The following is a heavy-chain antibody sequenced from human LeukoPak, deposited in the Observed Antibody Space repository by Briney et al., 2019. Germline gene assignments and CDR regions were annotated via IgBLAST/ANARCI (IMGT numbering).Heavy chain of an antibody. V-gene: IGHV4-30-4*01. CDR1: GGSINSGDYY. CDR3: ARKVVADTAFDF. J-gene: IGHJ4*02. D-gene: IGHD2-15*01. CDR2: IYYSGST. Sequence: PSQTLSLTCTVSGGSINSGDYYWTWIRQPPGKGLEWIGYIYYSGSTYYNPSLKSRVTISIDTSKKQFPLDLSSVTAADTAVYYCARKVVADTAFDFWGQGTLVTVSS.